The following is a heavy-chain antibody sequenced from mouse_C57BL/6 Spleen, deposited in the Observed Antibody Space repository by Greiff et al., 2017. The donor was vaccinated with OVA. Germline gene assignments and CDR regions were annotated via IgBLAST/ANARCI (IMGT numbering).Heavy chain of an antibody. V-gene: IGHV1-15*01. CDR3: TRWGYGSSLDY. Sequence: QVQLQQSGAELVRPGASVTLSCKASGYTFTDYEMHWVKQTPVHGLEWIGAIDPETGGTAYNQKFKGKAILTADKSSSTAYMELRSLTSEDSAVDYCTRWGYGSSLDYWGQGTTLTVSS. CDR1: GYTFTDYE. D-gene: IGHD1-1*01. CDR2: IDPETGGT. J-gene: IGHJ2*01.